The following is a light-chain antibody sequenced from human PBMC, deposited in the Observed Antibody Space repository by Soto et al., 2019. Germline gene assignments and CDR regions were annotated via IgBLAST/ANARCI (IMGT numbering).Light chain of an antibody. V-gene: IGKV3-20*01. CDR2: GAS. Sequence: EIVLTQSPGTLSLSPGERATLSCRASQSVSSSYLAWYQQKPGQAPRLLIYGASSRATGIPDRFSDSGSGTDFTLTISRLEPEDFAVYYCQQYGSSLGVTFGGGTMVEIK. J-gene: IGKJ4*01. CDR1: QSVSSSY. CDR3: QQYGSSLGVT.